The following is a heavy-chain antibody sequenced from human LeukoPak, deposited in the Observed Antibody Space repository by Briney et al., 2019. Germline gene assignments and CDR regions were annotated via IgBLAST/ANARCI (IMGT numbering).Heavy chain of an antibody. Sequence: GASVKVSCKASGYTFTSYYMHWVRQAPGQGLEWMGIINPTGGSTSKPQKFQGRVTMTRDTSTRTHYIELSSQRYEDTPVFCFVRGYQLLPFHLWGRGTLVRVPS. CDR3: VRGYQLLPFHL. V-gene: IGHV1-46*03. J-gene: IGHJ2*01. D-gene: IGHD2-2*01. CDR2: INPTGGST. CDR1: GYTFTSYY.